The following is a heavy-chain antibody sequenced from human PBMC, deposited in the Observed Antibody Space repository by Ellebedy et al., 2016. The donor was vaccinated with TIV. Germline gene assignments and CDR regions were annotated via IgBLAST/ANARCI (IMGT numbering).Heavy chain of an antibody. V-gene: IGHV3-30*03. CDR1: GFTFRSHG. D-gene: IGHD3-10*01. CDR2: ISSDGSNK. J-gene: IGHJ4*02. CDR3: ARGGSSGSSDY. Sequence: GGSLRLSXVASGFTFRSHGIYWVRQAPGKGLAWVAVISSDGSNKYYADSVKVRFTISRDNSKNTLYLQMNSLRTDDMAVYYCARGGSSGSSDYWGQGTLVTVSS.